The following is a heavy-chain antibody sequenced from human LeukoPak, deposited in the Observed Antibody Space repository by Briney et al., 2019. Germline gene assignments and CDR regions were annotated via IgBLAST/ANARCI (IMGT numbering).Heavy chain of an antibody. CDR2: ISSSSSTI. CDR1: GFTFSSYE. Sequence: PGGSLRLSCAASGFTFSSYEMNWVRQAPGKGLEWVSYISSSSSTIYYADSVKGRFTISRDNAKNSLYLQMNSLRDEDTAVYYCARELTRTGMTYYYDSSGYYHSRDGAFDIWGQGTMVTVSS. V-gene: IGHV3-48*03. J-gene: IGHJ3*02. D-gene: IGHD3-22*01. CDR3: ARELTRTGMTYYYDSSGYYHSRDGAFDI.